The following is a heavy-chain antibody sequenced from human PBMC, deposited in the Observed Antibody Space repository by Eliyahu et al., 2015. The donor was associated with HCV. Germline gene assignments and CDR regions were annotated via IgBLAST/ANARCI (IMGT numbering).Heavy chain of an antibody. CDR3: AKGYYYDSSGGYFDY. J-gene: IGHJ4*02. Sequence: GRSLRLSCAASGFTFDDYAMHWVRQAPGKGLEWVSGISWNSGSIGYADSVKGRFTIXRDNAKNSLYLQMNSLRAEDTALYYCAKGYYYDSSGGYFDYWGQGTLVTVSS. V-gene: IGHV3-9*01. D-gene: IGHD3-22*01. CDR1: GFTFDDYA. CDR2: ISWNSGSI.